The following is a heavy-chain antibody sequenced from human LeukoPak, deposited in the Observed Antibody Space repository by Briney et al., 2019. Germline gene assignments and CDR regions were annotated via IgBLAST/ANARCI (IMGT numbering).Heavy chain of an antibody. J-gene: IGHJ5*02. Sequence: GRSLRLSCAASGFTFSSYGMHWVRQAPGKGLEWVAVIWYDGSNKYYADSVKGRFTISRDNSKNTLYLQMNSLRAEDTAVYYCARDGGIAAAGHNWFDPWGQGTLVTVFS. V-gene: IGHV3-33*01. CDR1: GFTFSSYG. D-gene: IGHD6-13*01. CDR2: IWYDGSNK. CDR3: ARDGGIAAAGHNWFDP.